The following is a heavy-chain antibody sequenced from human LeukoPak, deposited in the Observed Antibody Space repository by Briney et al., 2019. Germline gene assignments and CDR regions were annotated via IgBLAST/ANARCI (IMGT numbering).Heavy chain of an antibody. V-gene: IGHV4-59*01. J-gene: IGHJ3*02. CDR1: GGSISSSYY. Sequence: SETLSLTCTVSGGSISSSYYWSWIRQPPGKGLEWIGFIYYTGNTNYNPSLKSRVTISVDTSKNQFSLKLSSVTAADTAVYYCARDQYYDAFDIWGQGTMVIVSS. CDR2: IYYTGNT. CDR3: ARDQYYDAFDI. D-gene: IGHD1-26*01.